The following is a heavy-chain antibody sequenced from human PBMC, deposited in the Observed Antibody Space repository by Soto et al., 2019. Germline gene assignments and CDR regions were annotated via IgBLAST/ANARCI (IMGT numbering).Heavy chain of an antibody. Sequence: GGSLRLSCAASGFTFSRYGINWVRQAPGKGLEWISYITSSSSTLYYADSVKGRFTISRDNAKNSLYLQMNSLRDEDTAMYYCARDNGMAGSFDPWGQGTLVTVSS. CDR1: GFTFSRYG. CDR2: ITSSSSTL. D-gene: IGHD2-8*01. CDR3: ARDNGMAGSFDP. V-gene: IGHV3-48*02. J-gene: IGHJ5*02.